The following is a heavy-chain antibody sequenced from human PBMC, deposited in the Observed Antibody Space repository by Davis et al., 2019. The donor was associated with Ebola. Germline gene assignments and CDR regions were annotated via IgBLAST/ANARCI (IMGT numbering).Heavy chain of an antibody. CDR2: ISRTGDRA. V-gene: IGHV3-23*01. D-gene: IGHD3/OR15-3a*01. Sequence: PGGSLRPSFTAPGFTFSNFAMSWVRQAPGKGLEWVSGISRTGDRAYYADSVKGRVTMSRDNPQKTLNLQLNSLRAEDTGTYYCAKDRGLDPVYGVDVWGQGTAVTVSS. CDR1: GFTFSNFA. J-gene: IGHJ6*02. CDR3: AKDRGLDPVYGVDV.